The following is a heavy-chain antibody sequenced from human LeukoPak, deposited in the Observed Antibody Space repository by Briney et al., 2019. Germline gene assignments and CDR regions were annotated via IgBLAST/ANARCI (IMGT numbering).Heavy chain of an antibody. J-gene: IGHJ3*02. D-gene: IGHD3-16*01. Sequence: SETLSLTCAVYGGSFSGYYWSWIRQPPGKGLEWIGEINHSGSTNYNPSLKSRVTISVDTSKNQFSLKLSSVTAADTAVYYCARFPGGDAFDIWGQGTMVTVSS. CDR1: GGSFSGYY. CDR3: ARFPGGDAFDI. CDR2: INHSGST. V-gene: IGHV4-34*01.